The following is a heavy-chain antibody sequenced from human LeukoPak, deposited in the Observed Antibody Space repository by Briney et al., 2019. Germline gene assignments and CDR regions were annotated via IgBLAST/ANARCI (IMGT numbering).Heavy chain of an antibody. CDR1: GLTFSNSA. CDR2: ISVGSDVI. Sequence: GGSLRLSCAVSGLTFSNSAMSWVRQAPGKGLEWVSAISVGSDVINYADSVKGRFAISRDNSKHTVYLQMDSLRAEDTAVYYCAKSHVSTATGTGRYFDYWGQGTLVTVSS. J-gene: IGHJ4*02. D-gene: IGHD3-9*01. V-gene: IGHV3-23*01. CDR3: AKSHVSTATGTGRYFDY.